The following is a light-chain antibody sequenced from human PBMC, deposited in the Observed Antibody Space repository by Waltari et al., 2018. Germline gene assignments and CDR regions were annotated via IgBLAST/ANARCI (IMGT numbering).Light chain of an antibody. CDR3: QQSYNTPPMYT. Sequence: DIQMTQSPSSLSASVGDRVTITCRASQKIYTYLNWYQQKAGKAPNLLISSVSTLQSGVPSRVSGSGSGPEFTLTISSLQPEDFATYFCQQSYNTPPMYTFGQGTKLELK. CDR2: SVS. V-gene: IGKV1-39*01. CDR1: QKIYTY. J-gene: IGKJ2*01.